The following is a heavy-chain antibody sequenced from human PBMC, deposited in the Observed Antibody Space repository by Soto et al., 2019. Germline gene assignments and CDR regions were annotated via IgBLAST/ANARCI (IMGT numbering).Heavy chain of an antibody. CDR3: AREFCSGGNCFTYYFDP. CDR1: GLTFDRYW. Sequence: GGSLRLSCAASGLTFDRYWMHWVRHAPGKGLVWVSHINTDGSNTNYADSVKGRFTISRDNAKSTLFLQMNSLRDEDTAVYYCAREFCSGGNCFTYYFDPWGQGIPVTVSS. D-gene: IGHD2-15*01. CDR2: INTDGSNT. J-gene: IGHJ5*02. V-gene: IGHV3-74*01.